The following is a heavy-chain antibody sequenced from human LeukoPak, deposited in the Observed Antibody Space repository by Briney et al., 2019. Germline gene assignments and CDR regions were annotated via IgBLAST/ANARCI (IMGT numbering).Heavy chain of an antibody. D-gene: IGHD3-16*01. J-gene: IGHJ3*02. CDR3: ASAVMGDHDAFDI. CDR1: GFTFSDYY. V-gene: IGHV3-11*04. Sequence: GGSLRLSCAASGFTFSDYYMSWIRQAPGQGLEGVSYISSSGSTIYYAVSGKGRFTVSRDNAKNSLYLQMNSLGAEDTAVYYCASAVMGDHDAFDIWGQGTMVTVSS. CDR2: ISSSGSTI.